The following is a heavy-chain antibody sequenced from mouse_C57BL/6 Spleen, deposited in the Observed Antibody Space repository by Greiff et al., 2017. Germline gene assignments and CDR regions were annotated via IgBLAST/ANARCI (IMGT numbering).Heavy chain of an antibody. Sequence: EVMLVESGGDLVKPGGSLKLSCAASGFTFSSYGLSWVRQTPDKRLEWVATISSGGSYTYYPDRVKGRFTLARDNAKNTLYLQMSSLKSEDTAMYYCARYYYGSSTALAYWGQGTLVTVSA. CDR3: ARYYYGSSTALAY. V-gene: IGHV5-6*02. D-gene: IGHD1-1*01. CDR1: GFTFSSYG. CDR2: ISSGGSYT. J-gene: IGHJ3*01.